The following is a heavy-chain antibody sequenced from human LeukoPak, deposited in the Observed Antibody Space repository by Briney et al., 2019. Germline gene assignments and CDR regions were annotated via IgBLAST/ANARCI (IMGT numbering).Heavy chain of an antibody. J-gene: IGHJ4*02. CDR1: GGSFSGYY. Sequence: SETLSLTCAVYGGSFSGYYWSWIRQPPGKGLEWIGEINHSGSTNYNPSLKSRVTISVDTSKNQFSLKLSSVTAAGTAVYYCARSDIWGSYRFLDYWGQGALVTVSS. V-gene: IGHV4-34*01. CDR2: INHSGST. D-gene: IGHD3-16*02. CDR3: ARSDIWGSYRFLDY.